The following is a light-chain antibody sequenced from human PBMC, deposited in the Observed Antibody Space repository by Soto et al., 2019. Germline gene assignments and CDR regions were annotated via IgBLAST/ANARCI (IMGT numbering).Light chain of an antibody. CDR2: NVS. CDR1: SSDVGGYNS. CDR3: SSYTSIPALV. Sequence: QSALTQPASVSGSPGQSITISCTGTSSDVGGYNSVSWYQQHPGKVPKIMIYNVSIRPLGVHDRFSGSKSGNTASLTISGLQAEDEADYYCSSYTSIPALVFGAWTKLTVL. J-gene: IGLJ1*01. V-gene: IGLV2-14*01.